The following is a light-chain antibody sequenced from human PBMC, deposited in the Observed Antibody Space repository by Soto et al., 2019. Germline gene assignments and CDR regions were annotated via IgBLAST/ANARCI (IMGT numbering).Light chain of an antibody. Sequence: QSVLTQPASVSGSLGQSITISCTRPSSEVWSFNFVSWYQQHPDKAPQVLIYEVTKRPPGVSNRFSGSKSGNTASLTISGLQADDEADYYCCSDAGSSSYVFGTGTKVTVL. CDR3: CSDAGSSSYV. J-gene: IGLJ1*01. V-gene: IGLV2-23*02. CDR1: SSEVWSFNF. CDR2: EVT.